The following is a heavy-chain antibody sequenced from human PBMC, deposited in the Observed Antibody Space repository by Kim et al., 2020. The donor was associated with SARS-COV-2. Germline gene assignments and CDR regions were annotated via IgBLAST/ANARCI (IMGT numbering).Heavy chain of an antibody. D-gene: IGHD3-10*01. J-gene: IGHJ4*02. CDR2: INHSGST. V-gene: IGHV4-34*01. CDR1: GGSFSGYY. CDR3: ARGRTTMVRGVNFDY. Sequence: SETLSLTCAVYGGSFSGYYWSWIRQPPGKGLEWIGEINHSGSTNYNPSLKSRVTISVDTSKNQFSLKLSSVTAADTAVYYCARGRTTMVRGVNFDYWGQG.